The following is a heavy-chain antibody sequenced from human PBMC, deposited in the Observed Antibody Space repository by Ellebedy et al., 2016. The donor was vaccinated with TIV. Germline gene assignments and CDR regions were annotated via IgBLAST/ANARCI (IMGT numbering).Heavy chain of an antibody. Sequence: MPSETLSLTCAVSGGSITSTNWWTWVRQPPGKGLEWVGEMFHSGTTNYNSSLKSRLTISLDKSKNQFSLELRSVTAADAAVYYCATLIVGTYYFGYWGQGLLVTVSS. CDR3: ATLIVGTYYFGY. CDR2: MFHSGTT. V-gene: IGHV4-4*02. CDR1: GGSITSTNW. J-gene: IGHJ4*02. D-gene: IGHD1-26*01.